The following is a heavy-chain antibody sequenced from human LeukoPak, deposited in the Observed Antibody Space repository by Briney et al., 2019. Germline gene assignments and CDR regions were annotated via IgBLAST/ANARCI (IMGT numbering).Heavy chain of an antibody. CDR1: GFTFSDYY. CDR3: ARVDCSSSSCYELDY. V-gene: IGHV3-11*04. D-gene: IGHD2-2*01. CDR2: ISSSDSTI. J-gene: IGHJ4*02. Sequence: PGGSLRLSCAASGFTFSDYYMSWIRQAPGKGLEWVSYISSSDSTIYYADSVKGRFTISRDNAKNSLYLQMNSLRAEDTAVYYCARVDCSSSSCYELDYWGQGTLVTVSS.